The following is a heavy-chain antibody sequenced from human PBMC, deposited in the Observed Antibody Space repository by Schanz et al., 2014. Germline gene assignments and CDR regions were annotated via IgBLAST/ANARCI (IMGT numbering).Heavy chain of an antibody. V-gene: IGHV3-74*01. J-gene: IGHJ6*02. CDR3: ARGYSSSMDV. CDR1: GFTYSSYW. CDR2: IDTAGSYT. Sequence: EVQLVESGGGLVQPGGSLRLSCAASGFTYSSYWMHWVRQAPGKGLVWVSTIDTAGSYTSYVDSVKGRFTISRDNTKNTLYLQMSRLRVEDTAVYYCARGYSSSMDVWGQGTTVTVSS. D-gene: IGHD6-6*01.